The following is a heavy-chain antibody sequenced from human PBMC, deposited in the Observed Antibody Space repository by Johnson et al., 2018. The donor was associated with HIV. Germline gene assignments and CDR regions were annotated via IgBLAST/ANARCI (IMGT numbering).Heavy chain of an antibody. CDR3: ARDGLEVDAFGI. CDR2: ISYDGSNK. Sequence: QVQLVESGGGLGKPGGSLRLSCAAYGFSFSSYAMHWVRQAPGKGLEWVAIISYDGSNKDYADSVKGRFTISRDNSKNTLYLQMNSLRAEDTAVYYCARDGLEVDAFGIWGQGTMVTVSS. J-gene: IGHJ3*02. V-gene: IGHV3-30*04. CDR1: GFSFSSYA. D-gene: IGHD3-3*01.